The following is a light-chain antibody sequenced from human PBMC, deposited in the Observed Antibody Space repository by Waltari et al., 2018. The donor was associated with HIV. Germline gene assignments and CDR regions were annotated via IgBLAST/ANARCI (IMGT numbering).Light chain of an antibody. CDR3: AAWDDSLHGEL. CDR2: SNN. J-gene: IGLJ2*01. V-gene: IGLV1-44*01. Sequence: QSVLTQTPSLSGTPGQRVTISCSGGYSNIGSNTVNWYQQFPGTAPRRLIYSNNQRPSGVPHRFSGSKSGTSASLVISELQSQDEADYHCAAWDDSLHGELFGGGTKLTVL. CDR1: YSNIGSNT.